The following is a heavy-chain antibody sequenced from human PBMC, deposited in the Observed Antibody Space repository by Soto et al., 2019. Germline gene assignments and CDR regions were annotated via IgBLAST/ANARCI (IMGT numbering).Heavy chain of an antibody. D-gene: IGHD6-19*01. CDR3: ARLGSSGWYQGSYFDY. Sequence: QLQLQESGPGLVKASETLSLTCTVSGGSITRNNHFWGWIRQSPGKGLEWIGSIQYGGTTNYNPSLKSRVIVSAETSKNQFSLMMNSVTAADTAVYYCARLGSSGWYQGSYFDYWGHGTLVTVSS. J-gene: IGHJ4*01. CDR1: GGSITRNNHF. V-gene: IGHV4-39*01. CDR2: IQYGGTT.